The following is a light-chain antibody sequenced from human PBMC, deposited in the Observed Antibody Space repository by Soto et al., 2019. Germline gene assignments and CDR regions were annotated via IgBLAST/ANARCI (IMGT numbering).Light chain of an antibody. CDR1: SSNIGSKT. V-gene: IGLV1-44*01. J-gene: IGLJ3*02. Sequence: QSVLTQPPSASGTPGQRVPISCSGSSSNIGSKTVNWYQQVPGTAPKLLIHSNNQRPSGVPDRFSGSKSGTSASLAISGLQSEDDADYYCASWDDSLNGGVFGGGTKVTVL. CDR3: ASWDDSLNGGV. CDR2: SNN.